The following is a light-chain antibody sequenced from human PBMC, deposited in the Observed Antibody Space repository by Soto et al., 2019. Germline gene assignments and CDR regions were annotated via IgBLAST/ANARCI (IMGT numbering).Light chain of an antibody. V-gene: IGKV3-20*01. Sequence: EIVLTQSPGTLSLSPGERATLSCRASQSVSSSYLAWYQQKPGQAPRLLIYGASSRATGIQDRFSGSGSGTDFTLTISRLEPEDLAVYYCQQYGSSPPITFGQGTRLDIK. CDR1: QSVSSSY. J-gene: IGKJ5*01. CDR3: QQYGSSPPIT. CDR2: GAS.